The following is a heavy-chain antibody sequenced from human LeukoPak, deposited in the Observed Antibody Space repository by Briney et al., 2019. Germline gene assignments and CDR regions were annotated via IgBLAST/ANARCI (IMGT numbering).Heavy chain of an antibody. CDR3: ARVASDYDILTGYSHTRFEY. Sequence: SETLSLTCSVSGDSITSYDWWSWVRQSPGKGLEWIGEIHLNGITIYNPSLKSRVTMSIDKSKNQLSLNLSSVTAADTAVYYCARVASDYDILTGYSHTRFEYWGQGTLVTVSS. D-gene: IGHD3-9*01. J-gene: IGHJ4*02. CDR1: GDSITSYDW. CDR2: IHLNGIT. V-gene: IGHV4-4*02.